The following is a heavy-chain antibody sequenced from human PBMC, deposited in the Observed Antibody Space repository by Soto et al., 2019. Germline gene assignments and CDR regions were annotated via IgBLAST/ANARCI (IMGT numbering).Heavy chain of an antibody. CDR3: ARIAAATSEANDY. J-gene: IGHJ4*02. CDR2: IYYCGST. D-gene: IGHD6-13*01. CDR1: GGSISSGGDY. V-gene: IGHV4-31*03. Sequence: SETLSLTCTVSGGSISSGGDYWSWIRQHPGKGLEWIGYIYYCGSTYYNPSLKSRVTISVDTSKNQFSLKLSSVTAADTAVYYCARIAAATSEANDYWGQGTLVTVSS.